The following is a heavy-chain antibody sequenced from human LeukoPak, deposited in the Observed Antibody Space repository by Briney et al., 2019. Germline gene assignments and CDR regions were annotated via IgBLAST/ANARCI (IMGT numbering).Heavy chain of an antibody. CDR2: MNPNSGNT. CDR1: GYTSTSYD. CDR3: ATYRAWVTMIRGPEH. V-gene: IGHV1-8*01. D-gene: IGHD3-10*01. Sequence: ASVKVSCKASGYTSTSYDINWVRQATGQGLEWMGWMNPNSGNTDYAQKFQGRVTMTRNTSISTAYMELRSLRSEDTAVYYCATYRAWVTMIRGPEHWGQGTLVTVSS. J-gene: IGHJ4*02.